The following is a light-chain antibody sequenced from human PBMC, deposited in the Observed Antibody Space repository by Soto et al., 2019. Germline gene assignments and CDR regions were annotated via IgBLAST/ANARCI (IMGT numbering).Light chain of an antibody. CDR2: EGS. CDR3: CSYAGSSTYV. V-gene: IGLV2-23*01. J-gene: IGLJ1*01. Sequence: QSALTQPASVSGSPGQSITISCTGTSSDVGGHNSVAWYQHNPGKAPKLMIYEGSKRPSGVSNRFSGSKSGNTASLTISGLQAEDEADYYCCSYAGSSTYVFGTGTKLTVL. CDR1: SSDVGGHNS.